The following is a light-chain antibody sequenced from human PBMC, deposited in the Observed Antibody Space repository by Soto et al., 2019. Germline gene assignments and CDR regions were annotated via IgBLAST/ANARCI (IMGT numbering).Light chain of an antibody. V-gene: IGKV3-20*01. CDR2: GAS. CDR1: QSVSSSY. Sequence: EIVLTQSPGTLSLSPGDRATLSCRASQSVSSSYLAWYQQNPGQAPRLLIYGASSRATGIPDRFSGSGSGTDFTLIISRLEPEDFAVYYCQQYGSSPPWTFGQGTKVEIK. J-gene: IGKJ1*01. CDR3: QQYGSSPPWT.